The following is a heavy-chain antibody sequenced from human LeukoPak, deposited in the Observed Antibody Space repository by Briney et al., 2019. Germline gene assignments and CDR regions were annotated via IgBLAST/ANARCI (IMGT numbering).Heavy chain of an antibody. Sequence: GESLKISCKDSGYSFTSYWIGWVRQMPGKGLEWMGIIYPGDSDTRYSPSFQGQVTISADKSINTAYLQWSSLKAPDTAMYYCARSRAPGAADAFDIWGQATMVTVSS. V-gene: IGHV5-51*01. CDR2: IYPGDSDT. CDR1: GYSFTSYW. D-gene: IGHD7-27*01. CDR3: ARSRAPGAADAFDI. J-gene: IGHJ3*02.